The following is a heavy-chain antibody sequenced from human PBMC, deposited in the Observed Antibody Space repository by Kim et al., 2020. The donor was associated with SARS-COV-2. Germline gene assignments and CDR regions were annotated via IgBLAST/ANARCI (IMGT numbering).Heavy chain of an antibody. CDR3: ARDCLPHYYDSSGNPAYGMDV. CDR1: GFTFSSYS. CDR2: ISSSSSYI. J-gene: IGHJ6*02. V-gene: IGHV3-21*01. D-gene: IGHD3-22*01. Sequence: GGSLRLSCAASGFTFSSYSMNWVRQAPGKGLEWVSSISSSSSYIYYADSVKGRFTISRDNAKNSLYLQMNSLRAEDTAVYYCARDCLPHYYDSSGNPAYGMDVWGQGTTVTVSS.